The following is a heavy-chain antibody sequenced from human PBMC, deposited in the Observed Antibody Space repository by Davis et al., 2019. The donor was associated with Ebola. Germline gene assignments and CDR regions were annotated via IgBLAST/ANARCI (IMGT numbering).Heavy chain of an antibody. CDR3: ARVGRWELPLDY. D-gene: IGHD1-26*01. J-gene: IGHJ4*02. CDR1: GGSFSGYY. Sequence: SETLSLTCAVYGGSFSGYYWSWIRQPPGKGLERIGEINHSGSHYYNPSLKSRVTISVDTSKNQFSLQLSSVTAADTAVYYCARVGRWELPLDYWGQGTLVSVSS. CDR2: INHSGSH. V-gene: IGHV4-34*01.